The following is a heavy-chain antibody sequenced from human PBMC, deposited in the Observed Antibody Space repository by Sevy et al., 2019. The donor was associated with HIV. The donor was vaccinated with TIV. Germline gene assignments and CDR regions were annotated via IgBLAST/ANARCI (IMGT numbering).Heavy chain of an antibody. CDR3: ARELWPGDY. CDR2: IDQDGSQK. D-gene: IGHD2-21*01. V-gene: IGHV3-7*01. CDR1: GFTFTDYF. J-gene: IGHJ4*02. Sequence: GGSLRLSCAASGFTFTDYFMGWVRQAPWKGLEWVANIDQDGSQKNYVDSVKGRFTISRDNAKNSVYLQMNRLRVDDTAVYYCARELWPGDYWGQGTLVTVSS.